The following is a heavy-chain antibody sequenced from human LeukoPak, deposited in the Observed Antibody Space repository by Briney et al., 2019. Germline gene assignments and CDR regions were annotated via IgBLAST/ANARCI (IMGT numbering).Heavy chain of an antibody. V-gene: IGHV1-2*02. CDR3: ARGRRIIVGATNAGDFFDY. CDR1: GYTFTGYF. D-gene: IGHD1-26*01. Sequence: ASVKVSCKASGYTFTGYFMHWVRQAPGQGLEWMGWINPNSGGTKYAQKFQDRVTMTRDTSISTAYMELTSLRSDDTAVYYCARGRRIIVGATNAGDFFDYWGQGTLVTVSS. CDR2: INPNSGGT. J-gene: IGHJ4*02.